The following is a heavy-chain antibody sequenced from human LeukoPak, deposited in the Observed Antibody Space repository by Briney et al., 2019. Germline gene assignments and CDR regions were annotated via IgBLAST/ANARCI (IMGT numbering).Heavy chain of an antibody. CDR3: ARRDGDNDRGFDY. Sequence: GTSLRLSCAASGFTFRGYGMHWVRQAPGKGLEWVAVIWYDGSKKYYAASVKGRFTISRDNSKNTLYLQMNSLRAEDTAVYYCARRDGDNDRGFDYWGQGTLVTVSS. CDR1: GFTFRGYG. CDR2: IWYDGSKK. V-gene: IGHV3-33*01. D-gene: IGHD1-1*01. J-gene: IGHJ4*02.